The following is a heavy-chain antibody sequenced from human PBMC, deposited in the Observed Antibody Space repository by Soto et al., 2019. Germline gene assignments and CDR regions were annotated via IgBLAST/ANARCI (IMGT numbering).Heavy chain of an antibody. Sequence: GGSLRLSCAASGLTFRSYWMHWVRQAPGKGLVWVSRISTDGSVAMYVKGRFTISRDNSKNTLYLQMNSLRAEDTAVYYCARVAVVTLAFDIWGQGTMVTVSS. J-gene: IGHJ3*02. D-gene: IGHD2-21*02. CDR2: ISTDGSVA. CDR1: GLTFRSYW. CDR3: ARVAVVTLAFDI. V-gene: IGHV3-74*03.